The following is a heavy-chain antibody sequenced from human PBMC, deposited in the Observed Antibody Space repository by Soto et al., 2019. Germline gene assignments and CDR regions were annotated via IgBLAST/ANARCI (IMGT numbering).Heavy chain of an antibody. V-gene: IGHV3-48*01. CDR3: ARERGYSGYDSGWFDP. D-gene: IGHD5-12*01. J-gene: IGHJ5*02. Sequence: EVQLVESGGGLVQPGGSLRLSCAASGFTFSSYSMNWVRQAPGKGLEWVSYISSSSSTIYYADSVKGRFTISRDNAKNSLYLEMNSLGAEDTAVYYCARERGYSGYDSGWFDPWGQGTLVTVSS. CDR1: GFTFSSYS. CDR2: ISSSSSTI.